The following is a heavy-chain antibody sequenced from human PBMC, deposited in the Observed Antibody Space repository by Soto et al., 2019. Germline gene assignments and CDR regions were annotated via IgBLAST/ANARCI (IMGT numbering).Heavy chain of an antibody. CDR1: GASFTGHY. J-gene: IGHJ4*02. Sequence: QVQLQQWGAGLLKPSATLSLTCTVHGASFTGHYWSWVRQSPGTGLEWIGEMNHLGSSNYNPSLKSRVTLSVDTSKKQFSLNLRSVTAVDTAVYFCGGAEAGPNKYWGQGTLVTVSS. D-gene: IGHD6-13*01. CDR2: MNHLGSS. V-gene: IGHV4-34*01. CDR3: GGAEAGPNKY.